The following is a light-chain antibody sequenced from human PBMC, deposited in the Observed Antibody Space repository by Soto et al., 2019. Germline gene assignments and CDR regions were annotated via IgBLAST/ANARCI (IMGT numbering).Light chain of an antibody. V-gene: IGKV1-39*01. J-gene: IGKJ3*01. CDR2: SAS. Sequence: DIQLTQSPSSLSASVGGRVTITCRASQSVGTYLNWYQHKPGKAPKLLIYSASSLQSGVPLRFSGSGSGTDFTLTISSLQPEDFATYYGQQSFIAPSFGPGTKVDVK. CDR3: QQSFIAPS. CDR1: QSVGTY.